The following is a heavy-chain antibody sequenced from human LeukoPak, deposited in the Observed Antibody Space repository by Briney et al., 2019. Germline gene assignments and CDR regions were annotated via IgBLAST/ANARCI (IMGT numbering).Heavy chain of an antibody. D-gene: IGHD3-22*01. CDR2: TSGSGGST. CDR3: AKSYLITMIVVVTYYFDY. V-gene: IGHV3-23*01. J-gene: IGHJ4*02. Sequence: GGSLRLSCAASGSTFSSYGMSWVRQAPGKGLEWVSATSGSGGSTYYADSVKGRFTISRDNSKNTLYLQMNSLRAEDTAVYYYAKSYLITMIVVVTYYFDYWGQGTLVTVSS. CDR1: GSTFSSYG.